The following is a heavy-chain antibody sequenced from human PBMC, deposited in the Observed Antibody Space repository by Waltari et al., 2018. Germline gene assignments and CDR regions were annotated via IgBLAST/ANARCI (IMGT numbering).Heavy chain of an antibody. D-gene: IGHD4-17*01. V-gene: IGHV3-30*18. CDR2: IWYDGSNK. CDR3: AKVIEPTVTMPGY. Sequence: QVQLVESGGGVVQPGRSLRLSCSASGFTFSSYGMHWVRQAPGKGLEWVAVIWYDGSNKYYADSVKGRFTISRDNSKNTLYLQMNSLRAEDTAMYYCAKVIEPTVTMPGYWGQGTLVTVSS. CDR1: GFTFSSYG. J-gene: IGHJ4*02.